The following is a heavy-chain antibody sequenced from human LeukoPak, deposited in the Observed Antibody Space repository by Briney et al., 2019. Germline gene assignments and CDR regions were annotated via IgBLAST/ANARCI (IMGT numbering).Heavy chain of an antibody. J-gene: IGHJ4*02. D-gene: IGHD6-6*01. V-gene: IGHV3-49*03. Sequence: GGSLRLSCTASGFTFGDHTMSWFRQAPGKGLEWVTFFRSKAYGGTTEYAASVKGRFTISRDDSKRITYLQMNSLKTEDTAVYYCTRAPGRGSSSYYFDYWGQGTLVTVSS. CDR2: FRSKAYGGTT. CDR1: GFTFGDHT. CDR3: TRAPGRGSSSYYFDY.